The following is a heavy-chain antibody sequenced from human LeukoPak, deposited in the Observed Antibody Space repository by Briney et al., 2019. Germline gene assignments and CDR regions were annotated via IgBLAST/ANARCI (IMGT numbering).Heavy chain of an antibody. CDR3: ARVMRDCSGGSCYIFDY. D-gene: IGHD2-15*01. J-gene: IGHJ4*02. Sequence: SQTLSLTCTVSGGSISSGGYYWSWIRQHPGKGLEWIGYIYYSGSTYYNPSLKSRVTISVDTSKNQFSLKLSSVTAADTAVHYCARVMRDCSGGSCYIFDYWGQGTLVTVSS. CDR1: GGSISSGGYY. CDR2: IYYSGST. V-gene: IGHV4-31*03.